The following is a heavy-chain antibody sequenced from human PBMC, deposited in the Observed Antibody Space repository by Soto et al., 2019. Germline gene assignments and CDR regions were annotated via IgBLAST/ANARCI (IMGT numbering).Heavy chain of an antibody. D-gene: IGHD5-18*01. CDR1: GYSFSTYW. Sequence: PGESLKISCKGYGYSFSTYWIGWVRQIPGKGLEWMGIIYPADSETGYSPSFEGQVALSVDKSTNTAYMQWNRLKASDTAMYYCVRRELGYTFGLKFDYWGQGAQVTVSS. CDR3: VRRELGYTFGLKFDY. J-gene: IGHJ4*02. CDR2: IYPADSET. V-gene: IGHV5-51*01.